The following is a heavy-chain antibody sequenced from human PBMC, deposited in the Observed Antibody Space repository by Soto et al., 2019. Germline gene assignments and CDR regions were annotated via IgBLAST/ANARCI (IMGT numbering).Heavy chain of an antibody. Sequence: GESLKISCQASGYNLFNYWIGWVRQVPGKGLEWMGIVYPDDSDTRYSPSFQGQVIISADKSINAAYLQWNSLKASDSAIYYCARGGRGTWAHHHNMDVWGQGTTVTVSS. CDR2: VYPDDSDT. V-gene: IGHV5-51*01. D-gene: IGHD1-1*01. J-gene: IGHJ6*02. CDR1: GYNLFNYW. CDR3: ARGGRGTWAHHHNMDV.